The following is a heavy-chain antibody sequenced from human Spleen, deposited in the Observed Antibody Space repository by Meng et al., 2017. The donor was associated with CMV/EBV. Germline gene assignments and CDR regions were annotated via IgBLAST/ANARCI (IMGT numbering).Heavy chain of an antibody. CDR1: GYPFTSYS. CDR2: ISVYNDDA. V-gene: IGHV1-18*01. J-gene: IGHJ5*02. CDR3: ARGPLGYGPTNWFDP. D-gene: IGHD5-18*01. Sequence: SGYPFTSYSIRWVRQAPGLGLEWMGWISVYNDDANYAQHLQGRLTMTTDTSTSTAYMEVRSLTSDDTAVYYCARGPLGYGPTNWFDPWGQGTLVTVSS.